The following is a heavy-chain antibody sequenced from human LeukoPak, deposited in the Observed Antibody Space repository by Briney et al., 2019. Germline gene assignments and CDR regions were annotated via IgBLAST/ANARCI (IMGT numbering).Heavy chain of an antibody. CDR3: ARFQGAAAGNVGYFDY. D-gene: IGHD6-13*01. Sequence: PSETLSLTCAVYGGSFSGYYWSWIRQPPGKGLEWIGEINHSGSTNYNPSLKSRVTISVDTSKNQFSLKLSSVTAADTAVYYCARFQGAAAGNVGYFDYWGQGTLVTVSS. J-gene: IGHJ4*02. CDR1: GGSFSGYY. CDR2: INHSGST. V-gene: IGHV4-34*01.